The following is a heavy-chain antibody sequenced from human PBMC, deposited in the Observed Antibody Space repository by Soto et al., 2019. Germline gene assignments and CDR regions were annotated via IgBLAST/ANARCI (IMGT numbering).Heavy chain of an antibody. CDR2: IYPSDSDT. D-gene: IGHD2-21*01. J-gene: IGHJ4*02. CDR3: ARHEYNPYDGSYSFDY. CDR1: GYIFTTYW. Sequence: GESLKISCKASGYIFTTYWIGWVRQMPGKGLEWLGFIYPSDSDTRYSPSFQGQVTISADKSISTAYLQWSSLKASDTAIYYCARHEYNPYDGSYSFDYWGQGTLVTVSS. V-gene: IGHV5-51*01.